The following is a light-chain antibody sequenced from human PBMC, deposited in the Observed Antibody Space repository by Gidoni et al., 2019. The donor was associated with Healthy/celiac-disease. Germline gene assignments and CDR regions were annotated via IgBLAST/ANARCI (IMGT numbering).Light chain of an antibody. CDR1: QSVSSSY. CDR3: QQYGSSWT. Sequence: EIVLTQSPGTLSLSPGESATLSCRASQSVSSSYLAWYQQKPGQAPRLLSYGASSRATGIPDRFSGSGSGTDFTLTVSILGPEDFAVYYCQQYGSSWTFGQGTKVEIK. CDR2: GAS. J-gene: IGKJ1*01. V-gene: IGKV3-20*01.